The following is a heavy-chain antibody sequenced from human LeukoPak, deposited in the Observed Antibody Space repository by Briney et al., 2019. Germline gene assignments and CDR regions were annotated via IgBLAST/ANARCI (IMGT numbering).Heavy chain of an antibody. D-gene: IGHD3-10*01. J-gene: IGHJ4*02. CDR3: AKEGTAGGAGYFDS. CDR1: AFTFSNYA. V-gene: IGHV3-23*01. Sequence: GGSLRLSCTASAFTFSNYAMSWVRQAPGKGLEWVSAITNSGTNIYYTDSARGRFTISRDNSKSTLYLQMNSLRAEDTAIYYCAKEGTAGGAGYFDSWGQGTLVTVSS. CDR2: ITNSGTNI.